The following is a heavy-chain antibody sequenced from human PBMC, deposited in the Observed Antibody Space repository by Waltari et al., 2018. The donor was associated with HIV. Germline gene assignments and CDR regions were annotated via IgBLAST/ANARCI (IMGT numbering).Heavy chain of an antibody. J-gene: IGHJ4*02. CDR1: GGSISSYY. CDR3: AREARMGGLGY. CDR2: IYYSGST. V-gene: IGHV4-59*01. D-gene: IGHD3-16*01. Sequence: QMQLLESGPGLVKPSETLSLTCTVSGGSISSYYWSWIRQPPGKGLEWIGYIYYSGSTNYTPSLKSRVTISLDTSKNQFSLKLSSVTAADTAVYYCAREARMGGLGYWGQGTLVTVSS.